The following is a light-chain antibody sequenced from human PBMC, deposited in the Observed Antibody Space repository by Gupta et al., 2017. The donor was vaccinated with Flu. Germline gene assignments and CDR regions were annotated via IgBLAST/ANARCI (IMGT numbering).Light chain of an antibody. CDR2: DAS. CDR1: QSVSSY. CDR3: QQRSNWPPYT. Sequence: ATPSLSPGERATLSCRASQSVSSYVAWYQQKPGQAPRLLIYDASNRATGIPARFSGSGSGTDFTLTISSREPEDFAVYYCQQRSNWPPYTFGQGTKLEIK. J-gene: IGKJ2*01. V-gene: IGKV3-11*01.